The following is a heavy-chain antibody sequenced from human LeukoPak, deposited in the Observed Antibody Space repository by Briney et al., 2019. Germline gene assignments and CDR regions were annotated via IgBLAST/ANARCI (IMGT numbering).Heavy chain of an antibody. V-gene: IGHV1-18*01. J-gene: IGHJ4*02. CDR3: ARDWTVVAANTPLDY. CDR2: ISAYNGNT. CDR1: GYTFTSYG. Sequence: GASVKVSCKASGYTFTSYGVSWVRQAPGQGLEWMGWISAYNGNTNYAQKLQGRVTMTTDTSTSTAYMELRSLRSDDTAVYYCARDWTVVAANTPLDYWGQGTLVTVSS. D-gene: IGHD2-15*01.